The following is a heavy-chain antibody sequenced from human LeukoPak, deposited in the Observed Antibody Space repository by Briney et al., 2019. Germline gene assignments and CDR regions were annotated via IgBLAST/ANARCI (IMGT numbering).Heavy chain of an antibody. CDR3: AKDYGDYVGRYYFDY. J-gene: IGHJ4*02. CDR1: GFTFDDYA. Sequence: PGGSLRLSCAASGFTFDDYAMHWVRQAPGKGLEWVSGISWNSGSIGYADSVKGRFTISRDNAKNSLYLQMNSLRAEDTALYYCAKDYGDYVGRYYFDYWGQGTLVTVSS. CDR2: ISWNSGSI. D-gene: IGHD4-17*01. V-gene: IGHV3-9*01.